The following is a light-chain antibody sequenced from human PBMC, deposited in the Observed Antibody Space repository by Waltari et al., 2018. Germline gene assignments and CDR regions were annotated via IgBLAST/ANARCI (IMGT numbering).Light chain of an antibody. J-gene: IGLJ3*02. CDR1: SSAVVPYNY. V-gene: IGLV2-14*01. CDR3: SSYTSSDTWV. Sequence: HSALTQPSSVSGSPGQSITISCTGASSAVVPYNYVSWFQQHPGKAPKLMIYDVTKRPSGVSNRFSGSKSGNTASLTISGLQAEDEADYYCSSYTSSDTWVFGGGTKLTVL. CDR2: DVT.